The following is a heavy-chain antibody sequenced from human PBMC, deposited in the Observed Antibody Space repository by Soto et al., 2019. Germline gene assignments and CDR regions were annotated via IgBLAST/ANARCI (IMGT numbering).Heavy chain of an antibody. CDR2: IYYSGDT. CDR3: ARLAYSSRGGQFFDY. V-gene: IGHV4-31*01. CDR1: GDSISSGGYH. D-gene: IGHD6-13*01. Sequence: QVQLQESGPGLVEPSQTLSLTCNVSGDSISSGGYHSRWIRQPPGKGLQWIVYIYYSGDTYYNRSFKGLVAISVHTSKKQCSLNLSSATAADTAVYYCARLAYSSRGGQFFDYWGQGVLVTVSS. J-gene: IGHJ4*02.